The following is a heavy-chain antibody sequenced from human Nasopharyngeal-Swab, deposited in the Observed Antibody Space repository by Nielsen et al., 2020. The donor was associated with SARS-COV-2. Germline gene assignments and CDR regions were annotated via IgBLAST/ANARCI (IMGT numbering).Heavy chain of an antibody. V-gene: IGHV4-31*02. D-gene: IGHD1-1*01. J-gene: IGHJ4*02. CDR2: IYRLGGT. CDR3: ARGTPFDY. Sequence: RQAPGKGLEWIGYIYRLGGTSYNPSLKSRVTISLDASNNQFSLRLCSVTAADTAMFYCARGTPFDYWGQGILVTVSS.